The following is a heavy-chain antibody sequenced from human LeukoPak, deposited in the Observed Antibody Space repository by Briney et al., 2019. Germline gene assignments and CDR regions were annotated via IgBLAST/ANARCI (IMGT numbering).Heavy chain of an antibody. V-gene: IGHV3-48*04. J-gene: IGHJ4*02. CDR1: GFTFSSYS. CDR3: LRDLTR. Sequence: QSGGSLRLSCAASGFTFSSYSMNWVRQAPGKGLEWGSSIRSSSNIIYYADSVKGRFTISRDNTKNTVSLQMNSLRPEDTAVYYCLRDLTRGGQGTLVTVSP. CDR2: IRSSSNII. D-gene: IGHD3-9*01.